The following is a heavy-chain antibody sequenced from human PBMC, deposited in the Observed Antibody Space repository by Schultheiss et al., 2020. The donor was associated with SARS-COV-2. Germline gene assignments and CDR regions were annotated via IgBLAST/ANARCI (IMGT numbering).Heavy chain of an antibody. CDR2: IKEDGSEK. J-gene: IGHJ6*02. V-gene: IGHV3-7*03. CDR3: ARGEPSRPIQLWLLSRPIGDGMDV. Sequence: GGSLRLSCAASAITVNSNFWGWVRQAPGKGLEWVAKIKEDGSEKYYVDSVKGRFTISRDNAKNSLYLQMNSLRAEDTAVYYCARGEPSRPIQLWLLSRPIGDGMDVWGQGTTVTVSS. D-gene: IGHD5-18*01. CDR1: AITVNSNF.